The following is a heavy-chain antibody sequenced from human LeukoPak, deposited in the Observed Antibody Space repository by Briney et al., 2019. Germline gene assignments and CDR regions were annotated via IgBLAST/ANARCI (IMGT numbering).Heavy chain of an antibody. J-gene: IGHJ5*02. CDR1: GFTVSSFW. Sequence: GGSLRLSCAASGFTVSSFWMHWVRQAPGKGLVWVSRISSDGSNTYYADSVKGRFTISRDNAKNTLYLQTNSLRVEDTAEYYCARGRGSYGWFDPWGQGTLVTVSS. CDR2: ISSDGSNT. D-gene: IGHD3-10*01. V-gene: IGHV3-74*01. CDR3: ARGRGSYGWFDP.